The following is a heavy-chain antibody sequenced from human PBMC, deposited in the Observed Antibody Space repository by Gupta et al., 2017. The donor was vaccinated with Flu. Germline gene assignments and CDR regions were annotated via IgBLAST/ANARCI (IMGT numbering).Heavy chain of an antibody. Sequence: QVQLVQSGAEVKKPGSLVKVSCKASGVTFSTYAINWVRQAPGQGLEWMGGIIPVFGPKNYAQKFQGRVTITADESTSTAYMEISSLRSEDTAVYYCARKGGGHCSGGSCYSFDFWGQGTLVTVSS. V-gene: IGHV1-69*01. CDR3: ARKGGGHCSGGSCYSFDF. J-gene: IGHJ4*02. CDR1: GVTFSTYA. D-gene: IGHD2-15*01. CDR2: IIPVFGPK.